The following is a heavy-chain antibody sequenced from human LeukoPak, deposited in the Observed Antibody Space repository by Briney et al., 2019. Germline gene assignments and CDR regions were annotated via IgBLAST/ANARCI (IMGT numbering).Heavy chain of an antibody. CDR3: ASTRHYDYVWGSYRPVDYMDV. CDR2: ISAYNGNT. V-gene: IGHV1-18*01. J-gene: IGHJ6*03. D-gene: IGHD3-16*02. CDR1: GYTFTSYG. Sequence: GASVKVSCRASGYTFTSYGISWVRQAPGQGLEWMGWISAYNGNTNYAQKLQGRVTMTTDTSTSTAYMELRSLRSDDTAVYYCASTRHYDYVWGSYRPVDYMDVWGKGTTVTVSS.